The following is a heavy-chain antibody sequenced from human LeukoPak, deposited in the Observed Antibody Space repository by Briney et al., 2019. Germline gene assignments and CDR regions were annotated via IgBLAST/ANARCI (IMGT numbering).Heavy chain of an antibody. CDR2: INPSGGST. CDR1: GGTFSSYA. Sequence: ASVKVSCKASGGTFSSYAISWVRQAPGQGLEWMGIINPSGGSTSYAQKFQGRVTLTRDTSTSTVYMELSSLRSEDTAVYYCARDGIAYCGGDCYSRWFDPWGQGTLVTVSS. V-gene: IGHV1-46*01. J-gene: IGHJ5*01. CDR3: ARDGIAYCGGDCYSRWFDP. D-gene: IGHD2-21*02.